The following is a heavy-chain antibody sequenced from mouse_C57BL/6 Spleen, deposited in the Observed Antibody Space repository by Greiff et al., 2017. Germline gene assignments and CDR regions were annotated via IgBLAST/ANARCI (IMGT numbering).Heavy chain of an antibody. J-gene: IGHJ4*01. Sequence: VQLQQSGAELVRPGASVQLSCTASGFNIKDDYMHWVKQRPEQGLEWIGWIDPENGDTEYASKFQGKATITADTSSNTAYLQLSSLTSEDTAVYYCTTHGYAMTYGCQCASVTVSS. CDR3: TTHGYAMTY. CDR2: IDPENGDT. V-gene: IGHV14-4*01. D-gene: IGHD2-14*01. CDR1: GFNIKDDY.